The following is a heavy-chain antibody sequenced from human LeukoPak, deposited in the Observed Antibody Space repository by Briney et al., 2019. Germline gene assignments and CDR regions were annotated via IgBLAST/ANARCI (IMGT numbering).Heavy chain of an antibody. V-gene: IGHV3-21*01. CDR1: GFTFSSYN. J-gene: IGHJ4*02. CDR2: ISGSSSFI. CDR3: ARDGLQAYYDSSGFSDY. Sequence: KPGGSLRLSCAASGFTFSSYNRNWVRQAQGKGLEWVSSISGSSSFISYADSMQGRFTISRDNARNSLYLQMNSLRAEDTAVYYCARDGLQAYYDSSGFSDYWGQGTLVTVSS. D-gene: IGHD3-22*01.